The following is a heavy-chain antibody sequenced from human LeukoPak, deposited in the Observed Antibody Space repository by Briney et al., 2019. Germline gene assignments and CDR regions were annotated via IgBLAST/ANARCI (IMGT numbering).Heavy chain of an antibody. CDR2: IVVGSGNT. J-gene: IGHJ6*03. D-gene: IGHD3-10*01. CDR3: AAGYYYSSGSSYMDV. V-gene: IGHV1-58*02. Sequence: SVKVSCEASGYSFVLYGISWVRQAPGQRLEWIGWIVVGSGNTNYAQKFQERVTITRDMSTSTVYMEVSSLRSEDTAVYYCAAGYYYSSGSSYMDVWGKGTTVTISS. CDR1: GYSFVLYG.